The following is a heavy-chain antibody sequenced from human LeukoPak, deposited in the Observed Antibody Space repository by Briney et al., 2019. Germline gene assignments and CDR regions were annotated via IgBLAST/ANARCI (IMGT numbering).Heavy chain of an antibody. CDR2: SRDKSHSYTT. J-gene: IGHJ4*02. CDR3: ARWYSSGWAFDY. Sequence: TGGSLRLSCVVSGFTFSDHYMDWVRQAPGKGLEWVGRSRDKSHSYTTEYATSVKGRFTISRDDTKNSLYLQMHSLKTEDTAVYYCARWYSSGWAFDYWGQGTLVTVSS. CDR1: GFTFSDHY. D-gene: IGHD6-19*01. V-gene: IGHV3-72*01.